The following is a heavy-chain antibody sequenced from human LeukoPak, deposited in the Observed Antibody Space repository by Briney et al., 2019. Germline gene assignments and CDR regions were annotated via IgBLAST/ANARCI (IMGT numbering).Heavy chain of an antibody. CDR2: ISSSGSTI. J-gene: IGHJ6*02. CDR3: ARLGSTLYYYGMDV. Sequence: GRSLRLSCAASGFTFSSYEMNWVRQAPGKGLEWVSYISSSGSTIYYADSVKGRFTISRDNAKNSLYLQMNSLRAEDTAVYYCARLGSTLYYYGMDVWGQGTTVTVSS. CDR1: GFTFSSYE. D-gene: IGHD2-15*01. V-gene: IGHV3-48*03.